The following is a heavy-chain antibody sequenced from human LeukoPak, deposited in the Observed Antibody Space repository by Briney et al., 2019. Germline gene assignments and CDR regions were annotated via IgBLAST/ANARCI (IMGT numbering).Heavy chain of an antibody. CDR2: ISSSSSTI. J-gene: IGHJ6*03. D-gene: IGHD6-13*01. V-gene: IGHV3-48*01. Sequence: PGGSLRLSCAASGFTFSSYSMNWVRQAPGKGLEWVSYISSSSSTIYYADSVKGRFTISRDNAKNSLYLQMNSLRAEDTAVYYCAKRRAAGDYYYYMDVWGKGTTVTVSS. CDR1: GFTFSSYS. CDR3: AKRRAAGDYYYYMDV.